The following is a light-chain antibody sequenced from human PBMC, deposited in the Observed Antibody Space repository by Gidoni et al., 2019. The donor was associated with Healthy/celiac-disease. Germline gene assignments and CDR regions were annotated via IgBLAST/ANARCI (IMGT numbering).Light chain of an antibody. CDR2: GAS. CDR1: QSVSSN. Sequence: EIVMTQSPATLSVSPGERATLSCRASQSVSSNLAWYQQKPGQAPRLLIYGASTRATGIPARFSGSGSGTEFTLTISSLQSEDFAVYYCQQYHNWPPKITFGGGTKVEIK. V-gene: IGKV3-15*01. J-gene: IGKJ4*01. CDR3: QQYHNWPPKIT.